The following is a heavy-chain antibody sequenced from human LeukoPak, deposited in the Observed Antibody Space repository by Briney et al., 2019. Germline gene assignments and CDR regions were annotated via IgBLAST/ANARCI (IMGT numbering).Heavy chain of an antibody. V-gene: IGHV4-39*01. J-gene: IGHJ4*02. CDR3: ARQRGAARGNIDY. D-gene: IGHD6-6*01. CDR1: GGSISSSSYY. CDR2: IYYSGST. Sequence: SETLSLTCTVSGGSISSSSYYWGWIRQPPGKGLEWIGSIYYSGSTYYNPSLKSRVTISVDTSKNQFSLKLSSVTAADTAVYYCARQRGAARGNIDYWGQGTLATVSS.